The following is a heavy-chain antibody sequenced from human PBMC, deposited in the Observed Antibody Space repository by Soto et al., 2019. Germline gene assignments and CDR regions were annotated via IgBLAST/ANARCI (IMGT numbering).Heavy chain of an antibody. CDR3: ARISQSAFCSGYYYFFDY. CDR1: GYTFTYYG. Sequence: QVHLVQSGAEVEEPGASVKVSCKAPGYTFTYYGISWVRQAPGQGLQWMGWITAFNGNTKYAQQFQGRVTMTTDTSTSTAYMVLRSLESDDTAVYYCARISQSAFCSGYYYFFDYWGQGTLVTVSS. CDR2: ITAFNGNT. D-gene: IGHD3-3*01. V-gene: IGHV1-18*01. J-gene: IGHJ4*02.